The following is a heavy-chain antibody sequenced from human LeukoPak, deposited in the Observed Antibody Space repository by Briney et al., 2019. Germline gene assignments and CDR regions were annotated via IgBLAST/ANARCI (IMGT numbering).Heavy chain of an antibody. J-gene: IGHJ4*02. V-gene: IGHV3-48*01. CDR3: AREGGQWLVSDY. D-gene: IGHD6-19*01. CDR2: ISGRTSTI. Sequence: PGGSLRLSCAASGFTVSSNYMSWVRQAPGKGLEWVAYISGRTSTIYYADSVKGRFTISRDNSKNTLYLQMNSLRVEDTAVYYCAREGGQWLVSDYWGQGTLVTVSS. CDR1: GFTVSSNY.